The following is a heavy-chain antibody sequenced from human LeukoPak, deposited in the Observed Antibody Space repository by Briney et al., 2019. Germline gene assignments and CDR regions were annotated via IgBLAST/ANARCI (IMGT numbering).Heavy chain of an antibody. Sequence: SETLSLTCTVSGDSINSSDYYWAWIRQPPGEGLEWIGTISYSGSTYYKSSLKSRLTISVDSSKNQFSLKMISVTAADTGVYYCARHGNWDPFDYWGQGALVTVSS. D-gene: IGHD7-27*01. J-gene: IGHJ4*02. CDR2: ISYSGST. CDR1: GDSINSSDYY. CDR3: ARHGNWDPFDY. V-gene: IGHV4-39*01.